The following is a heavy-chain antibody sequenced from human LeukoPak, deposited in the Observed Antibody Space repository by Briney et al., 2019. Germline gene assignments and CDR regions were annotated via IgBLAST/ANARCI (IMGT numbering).Heavy chain of an antibody. CDR2: INPNSGGT. Sequence: ASVKVSFKASGYTFTSYGISWVRQAPGQGLVWMGWINPNSGGTNYAQKFQGRVTMTRDTSISTAYMELSRLRSDDTAVYYCARDEDIVVVPAATIGRYFDYWGQGTLVTVSS. D-gene: IGHD2-2*01. CDR1: GYTFTSYG. V-gene: IGHV1-2*02. J-gene: IGHJ4*02. CDR3: ARDEDIVVVPAATIGRYFDY.